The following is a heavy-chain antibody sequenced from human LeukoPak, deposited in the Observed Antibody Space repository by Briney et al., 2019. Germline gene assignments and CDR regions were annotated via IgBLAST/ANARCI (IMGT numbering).Heavy chain of an antibody. CDR3: ARVSIAAAAKYYYYGMDV. Sequence: SETLSLTCTVSGGSISSYYWSWIRQPQGKGLEWIGYIYYSGSTNYNPSLKSRVTISVDTSKNQFSLKLSSVTAADTAVYYCARVSIAAAAKYYYYGMDVWGQGTTVTVSS. CDR2: IYYSGST. V-gene: IGHV4-59*01. J-gene: IGHJ6*02. D-gene: IGHD6-13*01. CDR1: GGSISSYY.